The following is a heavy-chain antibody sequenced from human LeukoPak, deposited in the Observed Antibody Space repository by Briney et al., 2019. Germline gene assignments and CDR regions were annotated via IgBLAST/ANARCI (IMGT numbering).Heavy chain of an antibody. CDR3: TTFYHEYSPY. D-gene: IGHD2/OR15-2a*01. CDR1: GFSFMNAW. V-gene: IGHV3-15*01. Sequence: GGSLRLSCAASGFSFMNAWMIWVRQAPGKGLEWVGRIKSNADGGTPNYAAPARGRFTISRDDSKNTLYLQMNSLKTEDTAVYYCTTFYHEYSPYWGRGTLVTVSS. J-gene: IGHJ4*02. CDR2: IKSNADGGTP.